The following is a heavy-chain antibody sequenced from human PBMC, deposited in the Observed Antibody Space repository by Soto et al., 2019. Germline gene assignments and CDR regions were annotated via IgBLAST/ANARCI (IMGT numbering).Heavy chain of an antibody. CDR2: ISDSSTYI. J-gene: IGHJ6*02. CDR3: ATMGAVYCVSIICYPSPTMGYCIDF. D-gene: IGHD2-2*01. V-gene: IGHV3-21*01. Sequence: GGSLRLSCAASGFTFSTYTMNWVRQAPGKWLEWVSSISDSSTYIYYADSLKGRFTISRDNAKNSLYLQMKSLRAEDTAVYYCATMGAVYCVSIICYPSPTMGYCIDFWGQGXTVTVYS. CDR1: GFTFSTYT.